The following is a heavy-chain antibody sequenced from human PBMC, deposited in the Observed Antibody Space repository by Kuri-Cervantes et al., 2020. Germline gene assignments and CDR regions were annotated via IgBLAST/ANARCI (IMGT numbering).Heavy chain of an antibody. V-gene: IGHV4-38-2*01. CDR1: DYSISSGYY. J-gene: IGHJ6*03. D-gene: IGHD5-18*01. CDR2: IYYSGST. Sequence: SETLSLTCVVSDYSISSGYYWGWIRQPPGKGLEWIGSIYYSGSTYYNPSLKSRVTISVDTSKNQFSLKLSSVTAADTAVYYCARGSPGYSYGYYYYYYYMDVWGKGTTVTVSS. CDR3: ARGSPGYSYGYYYYYYYMDV.